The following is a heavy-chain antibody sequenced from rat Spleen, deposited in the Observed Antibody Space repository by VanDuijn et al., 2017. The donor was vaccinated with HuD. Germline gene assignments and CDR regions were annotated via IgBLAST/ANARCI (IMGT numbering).Heavy chain of an antibody. Sequence: EVKLVESGGGLVQPGRSLKLSCAASGFTFSNYGMAWVRQAPTKGLEWVASISTGGGNTYYRDSVKGRFTISRDNAKNTVYLQMNSLRSEDTATYFCGKDMNYFSTYPFYLMGAWGQGTSVTVSS. V-gene: IGHV5S13*01. CDR1: GFTFSNYG. D-gene: IGHD1-2*01. CDR3: GKDMNYFSTYPFYLMGA. CDR2: ISTGGGNT. J-gene: IGHJ4*01.